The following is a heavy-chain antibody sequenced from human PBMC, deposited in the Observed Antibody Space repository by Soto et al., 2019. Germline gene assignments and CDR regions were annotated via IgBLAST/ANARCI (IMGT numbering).Heavy chain of an antibody. J-gene: IGHJ5*01. CDR1: GYTFTGYY. V-gene: IGHV1-2*02. Sequence: ASVKVSCKASGYTFTGYYMHWVRQAPGQGLEWMGWINPNSGGTNYAQKFQGRVTMTRDTSISTAYMELSRLRSDDTAVYYCARVWARGASRVTTKFYPWGQGTLVTVCS. D-gene: IGHD4-17*01. CDR3: ARVWARGASRVTTKFYP. CDR2: INPNSGGT.